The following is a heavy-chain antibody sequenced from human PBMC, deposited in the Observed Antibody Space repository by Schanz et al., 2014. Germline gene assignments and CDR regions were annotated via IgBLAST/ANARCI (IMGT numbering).Heavy chain of an antibody. V-gene: IGHV3-33*08. CDR3: AREDCSATSCYFRY. Sequence: QVQLVESGGGVVQPGGSLRLSCAASGFPFSSYALHWVRQAPGKGLEWVAVIRYDGRNKNFVESVKGRFTISRDNSNNTVYLQMNTLRAEDTAVYYCAREDCSATSCYFRYWGQGTLANVSS. CDR2: IRYDGRNK. D-gene: IGHD2-21*01. CDR1: GFPFSSYA. J-gene: IGHJ4*02.